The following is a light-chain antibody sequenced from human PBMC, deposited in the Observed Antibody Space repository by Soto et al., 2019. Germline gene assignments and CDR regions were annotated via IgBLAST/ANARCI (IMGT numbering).Light chain of an antibody. CDR3: SSYTTSRTYV. Sequence: QSVLTQPASVSGSPRQSITISCIGTSSDIGAYNYVSWYQQHPGKAPKVMIYEVSNRPSGVSNRFSGSKSGNTASLTISGLQAEDESDYYCSSYTTSRTYVFGTGTKLTVL. CDR2: EVS. V-gene: IGLV2-14*01. CDR1: SSDIGAYNY. J-gene: IGLJ1*01.